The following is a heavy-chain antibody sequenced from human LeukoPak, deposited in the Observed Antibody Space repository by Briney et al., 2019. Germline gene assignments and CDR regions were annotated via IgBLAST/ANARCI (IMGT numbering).Heavy chain of an antibody. CDR3: ASVGRRGYSSGWAFDY. CDR1: GFTFSSYA. J-gene: IGHJ4*02. D-gene: IGHD6-19*01. CDR2: VSGSGAHT. Sequence: PGGSLRLSCAASGFTFSSYAMTWVRQAPGKGLQWVSAVSGSGAHTYYADSVKGRFTISRDNAKNSLYLQMNSLRAEDTAVYYCASVGRRGYSSGWAFDYWGQGTLVTVSS. V-gene: IGHV3-23*01.